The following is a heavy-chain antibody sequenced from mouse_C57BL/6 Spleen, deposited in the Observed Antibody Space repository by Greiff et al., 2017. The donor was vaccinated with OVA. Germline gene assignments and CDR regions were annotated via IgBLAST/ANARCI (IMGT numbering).Heavy chain of an antibody. V-gene: IGHV1-80*01. CDR1: GYAFSSYW. Sequence: QVQLQQSGAELVKPGASVKISCKASGYAFSSYWMNWVKQRPGKGLEWIGQIYPGDGDTNYNGKFKGKATLTADKSSSTAYMQLSSLTSEDSAVYFCARGEVLRSWFAYWGQGTLVTVSA. CDR2: IYPGDGDT. J-gene: IGHJ3*01. CDR3: ARGEVLRSWFAY. D-gene: IGHD1-1*01.